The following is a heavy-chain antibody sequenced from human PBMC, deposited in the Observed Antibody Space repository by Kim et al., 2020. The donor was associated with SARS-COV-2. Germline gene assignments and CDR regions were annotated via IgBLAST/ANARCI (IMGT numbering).Heavy chain of an antibody. CDR1: GFTFSSYG. D-gene: IGHD3-3*01. Sequence: GGSLRLSCAASGFTFSSYGMHWVRQAPGKGLEWVAVISYDGSNKYYADSVKGRFTISRDNSKNTLYLQMNSLRAEDTAVYYCAKDSTRVEIDGDNWFDPWGQGTLVTVSS. CDR3: AKDSTRVEIDGDNWFDP. CDR2: ISYDGSNK. V-gene: IGHV3-30*18. J-gene: IGHJ5*02.